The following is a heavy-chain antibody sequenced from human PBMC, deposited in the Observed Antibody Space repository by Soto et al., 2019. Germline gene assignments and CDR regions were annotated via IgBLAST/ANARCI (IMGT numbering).Heavy chain of an antibody. J-gene: IGHJ6*02. CDR2: ISYDGSNK. CDR3: ARERWRSRGATYGMDV. Sequence: QVQLVESGGGVVQPGRSLRLSCAASGCAFGSYAMHWVRQAPGKGLEWVAVISYDGSNKYYADSVKGRFTISRDNSKNTLYLHINSLRAEDTAVYYCARERWRSRGATYGMDVWGQGTTVTVSS. D-gene: IGHD3-10*01. CDR1: GCAFGSYA. V-gene: IGHV3-30-3*01.